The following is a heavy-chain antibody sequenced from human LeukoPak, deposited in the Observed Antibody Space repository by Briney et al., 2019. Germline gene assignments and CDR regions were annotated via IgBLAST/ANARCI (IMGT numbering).Heavy chain of an antibody. J-gene: IGHJ4*02. CDR3: ARDSDGDYFS. Sequence: GGSLRLSCAASGFTFSSYSMNWLRQAPGKGLEWVSSISSSSSYIYYADSVKGRFTISRDNAKNSLYLQMNSLRAEDTAVYYCARDSDGDYFSWGQGTLVTVSS. CDR2: ISSSSSYI. V-gene: IGHV3-21*01. D-gene: IGHD4-17*01. CDR1: GFTFSSYS.